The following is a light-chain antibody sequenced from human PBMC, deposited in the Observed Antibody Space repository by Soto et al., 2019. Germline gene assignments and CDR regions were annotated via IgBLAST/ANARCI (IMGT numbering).Light chain of an antibody. Sequence: QPVLTQPPSVSGAPGQRVTISCTGSSSNIGAGYDVHWYQQLPGTAPKLLIYGNSNRPSGVPDRFSGSKSRISASLAITGLQAEDEADYYCQSYDSSLSGLFGGGTKLTVL. V-gene: IGLV1-40*01. J-gene: IGLJ2*01. CDR1: SSNIGAGYD. CDR2: GNS. CDR3: QSYDSSLSGL.